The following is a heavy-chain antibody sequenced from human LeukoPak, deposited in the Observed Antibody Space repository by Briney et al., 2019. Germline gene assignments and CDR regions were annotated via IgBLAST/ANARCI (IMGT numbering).Heavy chain of an antibody. Sequence: PGGSLRLSCAASGFTFSSYWMHWVRQAPGKGLVWVSRIFNPGGATAYVDSVKGRFTISRGNAENTLSLQMNSLRVEDTAVYYCVRVNCAGDCTSRDWYFDLWGRGTLVVVSS. CDR1: GFTFSSYW. D-gene: IGHD2-21*02. CDR3: VRVNCAGDCTSRDWYFDL. V-gene: IGHV3-74*01. J-gene: IGHJ2*01. CDR2: IFNPGGAT.